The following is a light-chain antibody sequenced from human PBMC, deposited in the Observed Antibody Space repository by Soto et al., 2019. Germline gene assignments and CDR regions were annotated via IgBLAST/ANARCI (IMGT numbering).Light chain of an antibody. CDR2: GAS. CDR1: QSVRSN. CDR3: QQYDTSLIT. J-gene: IGKJ5*01. Sequence: EIVLTQSPGTLSLSPGERATLSCRASQSVRSNLAWYQQKPGQAPRLLIYGASSRAAGIPDRFSGSASGTDFTLTISRLEPEDFAVYYCQQYDTSLITFGQGTRLEIK. V-gene: IGKV3-20*01.